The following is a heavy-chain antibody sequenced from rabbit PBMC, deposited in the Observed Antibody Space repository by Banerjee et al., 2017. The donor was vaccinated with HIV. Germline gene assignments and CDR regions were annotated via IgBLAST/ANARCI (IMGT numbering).Heavy chain of an antibody. CDR3: ARDLTGVIGWSFGL. Sequence: QSLEESGGDLVKPGASLTLTCTASGFSFSSCYYMCWVRQAPGKGLEWIACIYAATGKAGYASWAKGRFTISRSSSTTVTLQMTILTAADTATYFCARDLTGVIGWSFGLWGQGTLVTVS. J-gene: IGHJ3*01. CDR1: GFSFSSCYY. D-gene: IGHD1-1*01. V-gene: IGHV1S40*01. CDR2: IYAATGKA.